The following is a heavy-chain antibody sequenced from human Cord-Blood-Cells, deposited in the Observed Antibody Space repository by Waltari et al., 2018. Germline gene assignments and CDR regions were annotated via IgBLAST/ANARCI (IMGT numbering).Heavy chain of an antibody. CDR3: ARGGEYSSRYDAFDI. D-gene: IGHD6-6*01. Sequence: QVQRVQTGAEVKKPGSSVKVSCQAYGGTFSSNAISWARQAPGQGLEWMGGIIPIFGTANYAQKFQGRVTITADESTSTAYMGLSSLRSEDTAVYYCARGGEYSSRYDAFDIWGQGTMVTVSS. CDR2: IIPIFGTA. V-gene: IGHV1-69*01. CDR1: GGTFSSNA. J-gene: IGHJ3*02.